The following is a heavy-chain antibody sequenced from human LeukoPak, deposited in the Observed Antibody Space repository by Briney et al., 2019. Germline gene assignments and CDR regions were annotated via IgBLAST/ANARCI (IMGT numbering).Heavy chain of an antibody. CDR1: GLTFNSYA. CDR2: IFGCGGSS. CDR3: AKTTTGYSSGRYPGWPVDY. D-gene: IGHD6-19*01. J-gene: IGHJ4*02. Sequence: GGSLRLSCAASGLTFNSYAMYWVRRAPGRGLEWDSGIFGCGGSSHYGDSVKGRFTISRNNSKNTVYLQMNSLRPEDTAVYYCAKTTTGYSSGRYPGWPVDYWGQGTLVTVSS. V-gene: IGHV3-23*01.